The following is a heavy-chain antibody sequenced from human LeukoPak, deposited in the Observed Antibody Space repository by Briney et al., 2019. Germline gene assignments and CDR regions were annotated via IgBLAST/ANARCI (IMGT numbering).Heavy chain of an antibody. CDR2: ISSSGSTI. Sequence: PGGSLRLSCAASGFTFSSYEMNWVRQAPGKGLEWVSYISSSGSTIYYADSVKGRFTISRDNAKNSLYLQMNSLRAEDTAVYSCARSFRGHYDSSGYDYWGQGTLVTVSS. D-gene: IGHD3-22*01. V-gene: IGHV3-48*03. CDR3: ARSFRGHYDSSGYDY. CDR1: GFTFSSYE. J-gene: IGHJ4*02.